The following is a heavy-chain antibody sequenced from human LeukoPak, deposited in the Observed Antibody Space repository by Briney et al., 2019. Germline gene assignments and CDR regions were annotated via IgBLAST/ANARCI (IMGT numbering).Heavy chain of an antibody. V-gene: IGHV1-8*03. CDR3: ATLYDFWSGYLGGEDYFDY. D-gene: IGHD3-3*01. CDR2: MNPNSGNT. J-gene: IGHJ4*02. CDR1: GYTFTSYD. Sequence: ASVKVSCKASGYTFTSYDNNWVRQATGQGLEWMGWMNPNSGNTGYAQKFQGRVTITRNTSISTAYMELSSLRSEDTAVYYCATLYDFWSGYLGGEDYFDYWGQGTLVTVSS.